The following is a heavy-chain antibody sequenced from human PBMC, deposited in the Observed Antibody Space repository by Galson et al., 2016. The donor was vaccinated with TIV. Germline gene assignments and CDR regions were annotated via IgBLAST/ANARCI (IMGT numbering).Heavy chain of an antibody. Sequence: LRLSCAASGFTFSSYGMHWVGQAPGKGLEWVAVLSYNERDNYYADSVKGRFTISRDNSKNTLYLQMNALRPEDTAMYYCARDGFDYWGTGTLVTVSS. CDR2: LSYNERDN. CDR3: ARDGFDY. V-gene: IGHV3-30*19. CDR1: GFTFSSYG. J-gene: IGHJ4*02.